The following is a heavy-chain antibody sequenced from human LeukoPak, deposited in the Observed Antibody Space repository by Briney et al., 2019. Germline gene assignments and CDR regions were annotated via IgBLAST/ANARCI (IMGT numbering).Heavy chain of an antibody. Sequence: GGSLGLSCAASGLTFSRSWMHWVRQAPGKGLEWVADIKEDGSQKDYVGSVRGRFTISRDNARNSLYLQMNSLRVDDTAVYYCATGGPMGASWGQGTLVIVSA. V-gene: IGHV3-7*01. J-gene: IGHJ4*02. CDR1: GLTFSRSW. CDR3: ATGGPMGAS. CDR2: IKEDGSQK. D-gene: IGHD1-26*01.